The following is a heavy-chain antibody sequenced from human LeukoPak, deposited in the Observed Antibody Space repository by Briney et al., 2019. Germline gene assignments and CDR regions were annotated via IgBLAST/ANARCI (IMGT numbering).Heavy chain of an antibody. J-gene: IGHJ4*02. V-gene: IGHV1-18*01. Sequence: GASVRVSCKASGYTFTNYGISWVRQAPGQGLEWMGWISCHNGNTNYVQKLQDRVTMTTDTSTTTAYMELKSLRPDDTAVYYCARTPFLYCSGGICYSEYWGQGTLVTVSS. CDR1: GYTFTNYG. CDR3: ARTPFLYCSGGICYSEY. CDR2: ISCHNGNT. D-gene: IGHD2-15*01.